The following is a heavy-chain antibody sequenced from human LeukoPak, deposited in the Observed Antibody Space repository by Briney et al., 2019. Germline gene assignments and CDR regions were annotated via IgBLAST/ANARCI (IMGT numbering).Heavy chain of an antibody. V-gene: IGHV4-59*01. CDR1: NGSISNNF. J-gene: IGHJ4*02. CDR3: ARTRSGFLEWLIDY. Sequence: SETLSLTCSVSNGSISNNFWSWIRQAPGKGLEWIGYIYYSANINYNPSLKSRVTISVDTSKNQFSLKLSSVTAADTAVYYCARTRSGFLEWLIDYWGQGTLVTVSS. D-gene: IGHD3-3*01. CDR2: IYYSANI.